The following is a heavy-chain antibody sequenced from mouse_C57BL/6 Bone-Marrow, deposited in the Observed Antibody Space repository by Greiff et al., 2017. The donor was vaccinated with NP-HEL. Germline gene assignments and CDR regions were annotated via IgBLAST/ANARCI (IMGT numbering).Heavy chain of an antibody. V-gene: IGHV5-6*01. J-gene: IGHJ4*01. CDR2: ISSGGSYT. CDR1: GFTFSSYG. CDR3: ARKDPDY. Sequence: EVKLVESGGDLVKPGGSLKLSCAASGFTFSSYGMSWVRQTPDKRLEWVATISSGGSYTYYPDSVKGRFTISRDNAKNTLYLQMSSLKSEDTAMYYCARKDPDYWGQGTSVTVSS.